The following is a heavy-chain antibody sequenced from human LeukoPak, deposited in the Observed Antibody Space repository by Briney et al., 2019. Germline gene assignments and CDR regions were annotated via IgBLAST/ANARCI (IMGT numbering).Heavy chain of an antibody. J-gene: IGHJ4*02. D-gene: IGHD2-15*01. CDR1: GFTFSSYA. CDR3: AKSGCSGGNCYSLDY. CDR2: ISGSGGST. V-gene: IGHV3-23*01. Sequence: GGSLRLSCAASGFTFSSYAMSWVRQAPGKGLEWVSAISGSGGSTYYADSVKGRFTISRDNSKNTLYLQMNSLRAEDTAVYYCAKSGCSGGNCYSLDYWGQGTLVTVSS.